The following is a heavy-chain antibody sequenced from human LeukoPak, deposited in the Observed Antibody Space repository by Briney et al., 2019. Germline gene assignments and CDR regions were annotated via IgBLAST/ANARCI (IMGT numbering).Heavy chain of an antibody. CDR1: GGTFSSYA. Sequence: AASVKVPCKASGGTFSSYAISWVRQAPGQGLEWMGRIIPILGIANYAQKFQGRVTITADKSTSTAYMELSSLRSEDTAVYYCARGWELPARYYFDYWGQGTLVTVSS. V-gene: IGHV1-69*04. D-gene: IGHD1-26*01. J-gene: IGHJ4*02. CDR3: ARGWELPARYYFDY. CDR2: IIPILGIA.